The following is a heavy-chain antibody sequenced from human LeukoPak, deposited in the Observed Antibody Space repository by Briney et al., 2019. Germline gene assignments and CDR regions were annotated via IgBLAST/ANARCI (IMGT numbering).Heavy chain of an antibody. Sequence: GESLKISCKGSGYSFTSYWIGWVRQMPGKGLEWMGTIYPGDSDTRYSPSFQGQVTISADKSISTAYLQWSSLKASDTAMYYCARRLGFYCSSTSCYVFDYWGQGTLVTVSS. D-gene: IGHD2-2*01. CDR3: ARRLGFYCSSTSCYVFDY. CDR2: IYPGDSDT. CDR1: GYSFTSYW. V-gene: IGHV5-51*01. J-gene: IGHJ4*02.